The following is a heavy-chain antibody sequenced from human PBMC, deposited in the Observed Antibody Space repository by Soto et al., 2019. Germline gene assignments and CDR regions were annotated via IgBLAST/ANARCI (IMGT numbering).Heavy chain of an antibody. CDR1: VYSFTSYW. CDR2: MDPSCAYT. D-gene: IGHD3-22*01. J-gene: IGHJ3*02. Sequence: PGETLNISFKGAVYSFTSYWISWLRQMPGGGLELEGRMDPSCAYTNYSPSFQCAVTISANKTISSAYLQWSSLKASDTAMYYCARNGDSSGYPRSGYAFDIWGQGTIVTVSS. CDR3: ARNGDSSGYPRSGYAFDI. V-gene: IGHV5-10-1*01.